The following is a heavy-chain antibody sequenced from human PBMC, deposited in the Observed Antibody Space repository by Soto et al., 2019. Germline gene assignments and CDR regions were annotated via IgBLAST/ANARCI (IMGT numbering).Heavy chain of an antibody. V-gene: IGHV4-30-2*01. J-gene: IGHJ3*02. CDR3: ASNLYYDSSGYYRSDAFDI. D-gene: IGHD3-22*01. CDR1: AGSISSGGYS. Sequence: QLQLQESGSGLVKPSQTLSLTCAVSAGSISSGGYSWSWIRQPPGKGLEWIGYIYYNPSLKSRVTISVDRSKNQFSLKLSSVTAADTAVYYCASNLYYDSSGYYRSDAFDIWGQGTMVTVSS. CDR2: IY.